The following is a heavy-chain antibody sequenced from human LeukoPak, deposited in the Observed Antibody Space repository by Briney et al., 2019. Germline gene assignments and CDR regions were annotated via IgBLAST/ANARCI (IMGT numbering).Heavy chain of an antibody. CDR2: IQYDGNKR. CDR3: ANTMYSSAWSPFDY. V-gene: IGHV3-30*02. Sequence: PGGSLRLSCAASTFTFSSYGMHWVRQAPGKGLGWVAFIQYDGNKRYYADSVKGRFTTSRDNSKNTLYLQMNSLRPEDTAIYYCANTMYSSAWSPFDYWGRGTLVTVSS. J-gene: IGHJ4*02. D-gene: IGHD6-19*01. CDR1: TFTFSSYG.